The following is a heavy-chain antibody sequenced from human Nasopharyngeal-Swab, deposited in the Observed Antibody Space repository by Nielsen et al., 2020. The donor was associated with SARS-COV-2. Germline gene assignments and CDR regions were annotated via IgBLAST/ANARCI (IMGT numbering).Heavy chain of an antibody. V-gene: IGHV4-31*03. CDR2: IYYSGST. CDR1: GGSISSGGYY. J-gene: IGHJ3*02. Sequence: LRLSCTVSGGSISSGGYYWSWIRQHPGKGLEWIGYIYYSGSTYYNPSFKSRVTISVDTSKNQFSLKLTSVTAADTAVYYCARDHRDLRVFDIWGQGTMVTVSS. CDR3: ARDHRDLRVFDI.